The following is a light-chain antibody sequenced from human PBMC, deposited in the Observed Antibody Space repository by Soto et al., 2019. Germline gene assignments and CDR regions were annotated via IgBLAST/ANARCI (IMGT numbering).Light chain of an antibody. J-gene: IGKJ1*01. V-gene: IGKV1-5*01. CDR3: QQYSTYPWT. CDR1: QSISSW. CDR2: GAS. Sequence: DIPMTQSPSTLSASVGDRVTITCRASQSISSWLAWYQQKPGKAPKVLIFGASSLESGVPSRFSGSGSATEFTLTISSLQPDDFATYYCQQYSTYPWTFGQGTKVEIK.